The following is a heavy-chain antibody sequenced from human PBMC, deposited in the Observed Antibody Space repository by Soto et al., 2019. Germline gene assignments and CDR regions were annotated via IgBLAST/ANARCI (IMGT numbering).Heavy chain of an antibody. CDR1: GGTFSSYT. V-gene: IGHV1-69*08. D-gene: IGHD3-9*01. J-gene: IGHJ5*02. CDR3: ARDRVDYDILTGPPVTWFDP. CDR2: IIPILGIA. Sequence: QVQLVQSGAEVKKPGSSVKVSCKASGGTFSSYTISWVRQAPGQGLEWMGRIIPILGIANYAQKFQGRVTITADKSTSTAYMELSSLRSEDTAVYYCARDRVDYDILTGPPVTWFDPWGQGTLVTVSS.